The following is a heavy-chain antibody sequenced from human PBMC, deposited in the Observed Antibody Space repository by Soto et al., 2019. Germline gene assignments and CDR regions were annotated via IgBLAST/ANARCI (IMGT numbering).Heavy chain of an antibody. V-gene: IGHV5-51*01. CDR2: IYPGDSDT. D-gene: IGHD3-22*01. Sequence: GESLKISCKGSGYTFTDYWIGWVRQLPGKGLEWMGIIYPGDSDTRYSPSFQGHVTITVDKSTSTAYLQWSSLKASDTAMYYCARHLYYDSSGQDWGQGTLVTVSS. CDR3: ARHLYYDSSGQD. J-gene: IGHJ4*02. CDR1: GYTFTDYW.